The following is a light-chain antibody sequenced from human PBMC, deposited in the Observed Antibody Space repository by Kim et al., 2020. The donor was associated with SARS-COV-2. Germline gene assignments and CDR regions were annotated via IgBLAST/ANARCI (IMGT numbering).Light chain of an antibody. J-gene: IGKJ5*01. CDR2: GAS. V-gene: IGKV3-15*01. Sequence: SPGERATLSCMASQSVSSNLAWYQQKPGQAPRLLIYGASTRATGIPARFSGSGSGTEFTLTISSLQSEDFAVYYCQQYNNWPPLTFGQGTRLEIK. CDR1: QSVSSN. CDR3: QQYNNWPPLT.